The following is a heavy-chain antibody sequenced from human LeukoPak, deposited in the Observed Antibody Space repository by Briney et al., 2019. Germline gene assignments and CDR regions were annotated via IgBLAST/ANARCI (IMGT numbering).Heavy chain of an antibody. V-gene: IGHV3-23*01. Sequence: GGSLRLSCAASGFTFSSYAMSWVRQAPGKGLEWVSAISGSGGSTYHADSVKGRFTISRDNSKNTLYLQMNSLRAEDTAVYYCAKGVVPAATKYYFDYWGQGALVTVSS. J-gene: IGHJ4*02. CDR2: ISGSGGST. CDR1: GFTFSSYA. CDR3: AKGVVPAATKYYFDY. D-gene: IGHD2-2*01.